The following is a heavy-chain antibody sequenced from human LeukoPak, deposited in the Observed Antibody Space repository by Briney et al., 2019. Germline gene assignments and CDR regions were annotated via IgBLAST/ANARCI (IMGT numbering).Heavy chain of an antibody. CDR2: INHSGST. J-gene: IGHJ4*02. CDR1: GGSFSGYY. D-gene: IGHD3-10*01. V-gene: IGHV4-34*01. CDR3: ARRGTMVRGVKSYFDY. Sequence: SETLSLTCAVYGGSFSGYYWSWIRQPPGKGLEWIGEINHSGSTSYNPSLKSRVTISVDTSKNQFSLKLSSVTAADTAVYYCARRGTMVRGVKSYFDYWGQGTLVTVSS.